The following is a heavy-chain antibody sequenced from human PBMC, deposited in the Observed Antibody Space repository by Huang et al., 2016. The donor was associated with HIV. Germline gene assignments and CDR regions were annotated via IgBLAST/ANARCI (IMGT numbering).Heavy chain of an antibody. CDR3: AAHGRIVGIPAAPLRFDP. CDR1: GGSISSSSYY. CDR2: IYHSGTT. Sequence: QLQLQESGPGLVKPSATLSLTCTVSGGSISSSSYYWGWIRQPPGKGLEWIGSIYHSGTTYYNPSLKSRVTISVYTSRTQFSLKLSSVTAADTAVYYCAAHGRIVGIPAAPLRFDPWGQGTLVTVSS. V-gene: IGHV4-39*01. J-gene: IGHJ5*02. D-gene: IGHD6-13*01.